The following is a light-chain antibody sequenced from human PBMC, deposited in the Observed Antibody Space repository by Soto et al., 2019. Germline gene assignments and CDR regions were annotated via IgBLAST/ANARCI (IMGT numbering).Light chain of an antibody. Sequence: DIQMTQSPSSLSASVGDRVTITCRASQGIYNYLAWYQQKPGKVPKLLIYAASTLQSGVPSRFSASGSGADITLTISSLQSEDVATDYCQKYNSVPFTFGRGTKVDIK. CDR2: AAS. J-gene: IGKJ3*01. V-gene: IGKV1-27*01. CDR3: QKYNSVPFT. CDR1: QGIYNY.